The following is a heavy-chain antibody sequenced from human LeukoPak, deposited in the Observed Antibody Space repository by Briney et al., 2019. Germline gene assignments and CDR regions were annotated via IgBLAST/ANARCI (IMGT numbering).Heavy chain of an antibody. D-gene: IGHD6-6*01. CDR2: IWYDGSNK. CDR1: GFTFSSYA. CDR3: ARDRAARLDY. Sequence: PGGSLRLSCAASGFTFSSYAMSWVRQAPGKGLEWVAVIWYDGSNKYYADSVKGRFTISRDNSKNTLYLQMNSLRAEDTAVYYCARDRAARLDYWGQGTLVTVSS. V-gene: IGHV3-33*08. J-gene: IGHJ4*02.